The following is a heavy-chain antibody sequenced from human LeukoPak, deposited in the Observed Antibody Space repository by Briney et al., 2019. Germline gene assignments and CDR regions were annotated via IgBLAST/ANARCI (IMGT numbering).Heavy chain of an antibody. CDR1: GFTFSSYS. V-gene: IGHV3-21*01. D-gene: IGHD3-10*01. Sequence: GGSLRLSCAASGFTFSSYSMNWVRQAPGKGLEWVSSISSSTSYIYYEDSVRGRFTLPRDNAKNSRYLQKNTLRAEDTAVYYCARDDGYYGSGSSFDYWGRGTVVTVSS. CDR3: ARDDGYYGSGSSFDY. J-gene: IGHJ4*02. CDR2: ISSSTSYI.